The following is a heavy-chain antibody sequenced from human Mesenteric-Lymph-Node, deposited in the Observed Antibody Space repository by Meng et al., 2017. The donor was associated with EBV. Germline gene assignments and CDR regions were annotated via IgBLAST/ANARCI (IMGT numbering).Heavy chain of an antibody. V-gene: IGHV1-18*04. CDR2: ISAYNGNT. J-gene: IGHJ4*02. CDR1: AYSCTGYG. Sequence: VELVRSGVEVKKPGASANASSNASAYSCTGYGISWVRQAPGRGLEWMRWISAYNGNTKFAQNVQGRITMTTDTSTTTAYMELRSLRSDDTAVYYCARDGYSGYDRIDYWGQGTLVTVSS. D-gene: IGHD5-12*01. CDR3: ARDGYSGYDRIDY.